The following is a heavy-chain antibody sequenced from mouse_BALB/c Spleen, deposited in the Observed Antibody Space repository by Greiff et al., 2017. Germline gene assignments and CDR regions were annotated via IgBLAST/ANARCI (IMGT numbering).Heavy chain of an antibody. CDR1: GYSITSDYA. CDR2: ISYSGST. D-gene: IGHD2-2*01. J-gene: IGHJ1*01. Sequence: EVQLQESGPGLVKPSQSLSLTCTVTGYSITSDYAWNWIRQFPGNKLEWMGYISYSGSTSYNPSLKSRISITRDTSKNQFFLQLNSVTTEDTATYYCASLWLRRGDWYFDVWGAGTTVTVSS. CDR3: ASLWLRRGDWYFDV. V-gene: IGHV3-2*02.